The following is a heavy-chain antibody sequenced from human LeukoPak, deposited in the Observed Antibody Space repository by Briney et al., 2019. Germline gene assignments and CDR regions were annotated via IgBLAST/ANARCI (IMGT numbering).Heavy chain of an antibody. V-gene: IGHV1-69*01. CDR3: ARDHVVLAPGGYYYHYMDV. D-gene: IGHD3-3*02. CDR1: EGTFNNYA. J-gene: IGHJ6*03. CDR2: IIPIVGIA. Sequence: SVKVSCKASEGTFNNYAISWVRQAPGQGLEWMGAIIPIVGIANYAKNFQGRVTITADESTSTAYMELSSLRSEDTAVYYCARDHVVLAPGGYYYHYMDVWGKGTTVTVSS.